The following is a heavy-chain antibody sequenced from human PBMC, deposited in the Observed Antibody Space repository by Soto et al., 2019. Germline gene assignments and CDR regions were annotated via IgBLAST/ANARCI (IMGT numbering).Heavy chain of an antibody. D-gene: IGHD3-10*01. V-gene: IGHV2-26*01. CDR3: KRIRGWGWLGPNDY. Sequence: QVTLKQSGPVLVKPTETLTLTCTVSGFSLSSARMSVSWIRQPPGKALEWLAHIFSSDAKSYSASLKSRLTISKATSKSPVVLTMTNMNPVATATYYCKRIRGWGWLGPNDYWGQGTLVTVSS. CDR1: GFSLSSARMS. CDR2: IFSSDAK. J-gene: IGHJ4*02.